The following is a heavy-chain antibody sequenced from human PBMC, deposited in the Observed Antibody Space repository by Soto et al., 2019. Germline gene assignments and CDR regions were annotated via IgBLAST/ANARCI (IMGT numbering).Heavy chain of an antibody. Sequence: PSETLSLTXAVYGGSFSGYYWSWIRQPPGKGLEWIGEINHSGSTNYNPSLKSRVTISVDTSKNQFSLKLSSVTAADTAVYYCARGPLRYCRGGSCYSRVYYYYGMDVWGQGTTVTVSS. CDR1: GGSFSGYY. CDR2: INHSGST. D-gene: IGHD2-15*01. V-gene: IGHV4-34*01. CDR3: ARGPLRYCRGGSCYSRVYYYYGMDV. J-gene: IGHJ6*02.